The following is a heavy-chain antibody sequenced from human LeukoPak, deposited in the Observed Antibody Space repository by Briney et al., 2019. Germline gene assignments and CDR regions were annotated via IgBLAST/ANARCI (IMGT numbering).Heavy chain of an antibody. V-gene: IGHV1-18*01. CDR1: GYTFTSYG. D-gene: IGHD2-2*02. Sequence: ASVKVSCKASGYTFTSYGISWVRQAPGQGLEWMGWISAYNGNTNYAQKLQGRVTMTTDTSTSTAYIGLRSLRSDDTAVYYCGLYGNDAFDIWGQGTMVTVSS. CDR2: ISAYNGNT. J-gene: IGHJ3*02. CDR3: GLYGNDAFDI.